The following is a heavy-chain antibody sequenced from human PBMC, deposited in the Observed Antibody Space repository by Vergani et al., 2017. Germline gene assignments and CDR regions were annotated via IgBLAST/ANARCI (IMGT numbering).Heavy chain of an antibody. V-gene: IGHV3-9*01. CDR1: GFTFDDYA. CDR3: TTDEXYDSSGSPYYYYYYMDV. CDR2: ISWNSGSI. D-gene: IGHD3-22*01. J-gene: IGHJ6*03. Sequence: EVQLVESGGGLVQPGRSLRLSCAASGFTFDDYAMHWVRQAPGKGLEWVSGISWNSGSIGYADSVKGRFTISRDNAKNSLYLQMNSLKTEDTAVYYCTTDEXYDSSGSPYYYYYYMDVWGKGTTVTVSS.